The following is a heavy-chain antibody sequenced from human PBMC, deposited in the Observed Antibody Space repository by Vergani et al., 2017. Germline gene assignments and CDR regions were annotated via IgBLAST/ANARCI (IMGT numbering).Heavy chain of an antibody. CDR3: TTAWGLYYSHGEYFQY. Sequence: EVQLLESGGGLVQPGGSRRLSCAGAGFTFDTYTMAYVRQAPGKGLEWVATISSGGGDIFYADSVKGRFTISRDNSKNTLFLQMNSLKDEDTAVYYCTTAWGLYYSHGEYFQYWGRGTLVSVSS. J-gene: IGHJ1*01. D-gene: IGHD3-10*01. CDR1: GFTFDTYT. CDR2: ISSGGGDI. V-gene: IGHV3-23*01.